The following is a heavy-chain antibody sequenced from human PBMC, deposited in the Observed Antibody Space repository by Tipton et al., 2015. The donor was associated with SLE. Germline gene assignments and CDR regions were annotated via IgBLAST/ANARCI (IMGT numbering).Heavy chain of an antibody. CDR1: GGSISGTNYY. J-gene: IGHJ5*02. V-gene: IGHV4-39*01. CDR2: ITNNGNT. CDR3: ARHDTNYGRNWFDP. Sequence: TLSLTCSVSGGSISGTNYYWAWIRPPPGKGPEWIGRITNNGNTYYIPSLQSRVTMSVDTSKNHFSLKLSSVTAADTAVYYCARHDTNYGRNWFDPWGQGTLVTVSS. D-gene: IGHD2-8*01.